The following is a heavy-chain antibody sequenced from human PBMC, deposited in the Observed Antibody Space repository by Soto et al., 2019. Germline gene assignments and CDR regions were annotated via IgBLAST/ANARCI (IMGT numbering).Heavy chain of an antibody. J-gene: IGHJ4*02. Sequence: SETLSLTCAVYGGSFSAYYWTWTRQPPGKGLEWIGEINHSGRTKYNPSLKSRVTISVDTAKDQFSLNLTSVTAADTAVYYCARGQDFWSGYPFDYWGQGALVTVSS. CDR1: GGSFSAYY. D-gene: IGHD3-3*01. V-gene: IGHV4-34*01. CDR3: ARGQDFWSGYPFDY. CDR2: INHSGRT.